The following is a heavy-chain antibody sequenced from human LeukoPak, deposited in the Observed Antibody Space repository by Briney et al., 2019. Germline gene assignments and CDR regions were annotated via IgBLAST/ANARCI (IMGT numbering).Heavy chain of an antibody. CDR1: GYGFTSYW. CDR3: ARMKGSGYDLML. CDR2: IDTSDSYT. Sequence: GEALRISYKGSGYGFTSYWISWVRQRPGKGRGWRGRIDTSDSYTNYSPSFKGHVTISADKSISTAYLQWSSLKASDTAMYYCARMKGSGYDLMLWGQGTLVTVPS. D-gene: IGHD5-12*01. V-gene: IGHV5-10-1*01. J-gene: IGHJ4*02.